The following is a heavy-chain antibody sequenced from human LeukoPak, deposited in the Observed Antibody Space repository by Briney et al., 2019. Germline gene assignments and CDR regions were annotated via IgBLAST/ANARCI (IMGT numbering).Heavy chain of an antibody. D-gene: IGHD3-16*01. Sequence: SETLSLTCTVSGGSISSYYWGWIRQPPGKGLEWIGSIYYSGSTYYNPSLKSRVTISVDTSKNQFSLKLSSMTAADTAVYYCASGGVLYHSRLWGQGTLVTVSS. CDR3: ASGGVLYHSRL. J-gene: IGHJ4*02. CDR2: IYYSGST. V-gene: IGHV4-39*01. CDR1: GGSISSYY.